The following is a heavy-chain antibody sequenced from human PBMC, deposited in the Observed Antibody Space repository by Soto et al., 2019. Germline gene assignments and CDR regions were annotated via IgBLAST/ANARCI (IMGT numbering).Heavy chain of an antibody. V-gene: IGHV1-18*01. J-gene: IGHJ3*01. CDR2: IGAYNGDT. Sequence: QVQLVQSGAEVKKPGASVKVSCKASGYTFPSYGISWVRQAPGQGLEWMGWIGAYNGDTNYAQKLQGRVAMTTDTSTSTAYMELRSLRSDDTAVYYCARERWELLSGAFDVWGQGTMVTVSS. D-gene: IGHD1-26*01. CDR1: GYTFPSYG. CDR3: ARERWELLSGAFDV.